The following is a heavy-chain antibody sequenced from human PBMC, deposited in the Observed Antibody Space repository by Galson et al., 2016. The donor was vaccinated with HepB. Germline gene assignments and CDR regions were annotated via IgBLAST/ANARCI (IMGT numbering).Heavy chain of an antibody. CDR3: AREAGAGNFDY. CDR1: GFTFSTYK. V-gene: IGHV3-64*02. CDR2: INTNGGGP. D-gene: IGHD3-10*01. J-gene: IGHJ4*02. Sequence: SLRLSCAASGFTFSTYKMRWVRQAPGKGLEYISSINTNGGGPYYADSVKGRFTISRDNSKNILYLQMGSLRPEDMAVYYCAREAGAGNFDYWGQGTLVTVSS.